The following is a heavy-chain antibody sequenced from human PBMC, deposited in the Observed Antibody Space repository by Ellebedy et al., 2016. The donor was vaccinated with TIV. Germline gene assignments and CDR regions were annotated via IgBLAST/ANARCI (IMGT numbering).Heavy chain of an antibody. CDR1: GYTLTELS. J-gene: IGHJ3*02. Sequence: ASVKVSCKVSGYTLTELSMHWVRQAPGKGLEWMGGFDPEDGEAIYAQKFQGRVTMTEDTSTDTAYMELSSLRSEDTAVYYCATMGATVTADDAFDIWGQGTMVTVSS. CDR2: FDPEDGEA. CDR3: ATMGATVTADDAFDI. D-gene: IGHD4-17*01. V-gene: IGHV1-24*01.